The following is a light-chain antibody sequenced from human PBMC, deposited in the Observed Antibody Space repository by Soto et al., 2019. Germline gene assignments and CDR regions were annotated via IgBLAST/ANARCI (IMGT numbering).Light chain of an antibody. CDR2: GAS. J-gene: IGKJ1*01. CDR3: QQYGGSSPWT. CDR1: QSVSSSY. Sequence: ELVLRQSPGTLSLSPGDRATLSCRASQSVSSSYLAWYQHKPGQAPRLLIYGASSRVTGIPDRFSGSGSGIDFSLTISRLEPEDFAVYYCQQYGGSSPWTFGQGTKVDIK. V-gene: IGKV3-20*01.